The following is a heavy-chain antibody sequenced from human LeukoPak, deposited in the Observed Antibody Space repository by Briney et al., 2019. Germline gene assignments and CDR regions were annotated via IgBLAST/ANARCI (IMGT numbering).Heavy chain of an antibody. J-gene: IGHJ5*02. Sequence: SETLSLTCTVSGGSISSSSYYWGWIRQPPGKGLEWIGSIYYSGSTYYNPSLKSRVTISVDTSKNQFSLKLSSMTAADTAVYYCARRNFCSSTSCYTNENWFDPWGQGTLVTVSS. CDR2: IYYSGST. D-gene: IGHD2-2*01. CDR3: ARRNFCSSTSCYTNENWFDP. V-gene: IGHV4-39*01. CDR1: GGSISSSSYY.